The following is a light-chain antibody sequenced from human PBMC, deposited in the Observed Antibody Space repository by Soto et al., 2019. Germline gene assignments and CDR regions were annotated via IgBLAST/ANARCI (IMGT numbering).Light chain of an antibody. CDR2: EVS. Sequence: QSVLTQPASVSGSPGQSITVSCTGTSSDVGGYNYVSWYQQRPGKAPKLMIYEVSDRHSGVSNRFSGYKSGNTASLTISGLQAEDDGDYYCSSYTTSSTWVVGGGTKLTVL. V-gene: IGLV2-14*01. CDR3: SSYTTSSTWV. CDR1: SSDVGGYNY. J-gene: IGLJ3*02.